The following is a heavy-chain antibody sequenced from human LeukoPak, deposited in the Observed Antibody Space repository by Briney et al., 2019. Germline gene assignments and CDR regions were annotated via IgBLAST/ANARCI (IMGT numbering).Heavy chain of an antibody. Sequence: SETLSLTCTVSGVSISGYYWNWIRQPAGKGLEWIGRSYTTGSTNYNPSLKSRVTISVDMSKNQFSLRLTSVNAADTAVYYCARARLAAVAGGCFDSWGQGTLVTVSS. CDR3: ARARLAAVAGGCFDS. J-gene: IGHJ4*01. CDR1: GVSISGYY. V-gene: IGHV4-4*07. D-gene: IGHD6-19*01. CDR2: SYTTGST.